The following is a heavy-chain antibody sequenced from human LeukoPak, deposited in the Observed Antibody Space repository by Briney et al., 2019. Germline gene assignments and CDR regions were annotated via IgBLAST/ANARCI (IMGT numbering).Heavy chain of an antibody. CDR3: AKDIYYDSSGYFDYFDY. CDR1: GFTFSSYG. J-gene: IGHJ4*02. Sequence: HTGGALRLSCAASGFTFSSYGMSWVRQAPGKGLEWVSAISGSGGSTYYADSVKGRVTISRDKSKNTLYLQMNSLRAEDTAVYYCAKDIYYDSSGYFDYFDYWGQGTLVAVSS. V-gene: IGHV3-23*01. D-gene: IGHD3-22*01. CDR2: ISGSGGST.